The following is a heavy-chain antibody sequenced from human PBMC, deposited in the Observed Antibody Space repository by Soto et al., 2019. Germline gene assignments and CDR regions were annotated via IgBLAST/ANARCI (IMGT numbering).Heavy chain of an antibody. CDR1: GFTFSSYG. CDR3: AREVWGYSSSYGMDV. V-gene: IGHV3-33*01. J-gene: IGHJ6*02. D-gene: IGHD5-18*01. CDR2: IWYDGSNK. Sequence: QVQLVESGGGVVQPGRSLRLSCAASGFTFSSYGMHWVRQAPGKGLEWVAVIWYDGSNKYYADSVKGRFTISRDNSKNTLYLQMNSLRAEDTAVYYCAREVWGYSSSYGMDVWGQGTMVTVSS.